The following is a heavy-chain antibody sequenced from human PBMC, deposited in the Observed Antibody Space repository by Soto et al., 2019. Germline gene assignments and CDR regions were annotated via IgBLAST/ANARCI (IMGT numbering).Heavy chain of an antibody. V-gene: IGHV1-3*01. CDR2: INAGNGNT. J-gene: IGHJ5*02. D-gene: IGHD3-3*01. CDR3: ARDSSSHTIFGVVIPYNWFDP. CDR1: GYTFTSYA. Sequence: ASVKVSCKASGYTFTSYAMHWVRQAPGRRLEWMGWINAGNGNTKYSQKFQGRVTITRDTSASTAYMELSSLRSEDTAVYYCARDSSSHTIFGVVIPYNWFDPWGQGTLVTVSS.